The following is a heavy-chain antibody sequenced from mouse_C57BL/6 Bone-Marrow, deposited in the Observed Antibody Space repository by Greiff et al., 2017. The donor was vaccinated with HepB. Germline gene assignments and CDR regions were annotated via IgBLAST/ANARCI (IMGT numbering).Heavy chain of an antibody. V-gene: IGHV2-9-1*01. Sequence: VKLMESGPGLVAPSQSLSITCTVSGFSLTSYAISWVRQPPGKGLEWLGVIWTGGGTNYNSALKSRLSISKDNSKSQVFLKMNSLQTDDTARYYCARVNYYGKGAMDYWGQGTSVTVSS. D-gene: IGHD2-1*01. CDR2: IWTGGGT. CDR1: GFSLTSYA. J-gene: IGHJ4*01. CDR3: ARVNYYGKGAMDY.